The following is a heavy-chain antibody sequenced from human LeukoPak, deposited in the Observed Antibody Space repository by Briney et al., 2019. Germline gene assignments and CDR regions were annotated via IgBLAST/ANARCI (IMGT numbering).Heavy chain of an antibody. CDR2: INPSGGST. D-gene: IGHD4-17*01. CDR1: GYTFTSYY. J-gene: IGHJ6*02. V-gene: IGHV1-46*01. CDR3: ARGKVTTLMYYYYGMDV. Sequence: ASVKVSCKASGYTFTSYYMHWVRQAPGQGLEWMGIINPSGGSTSYAQKFQGRVTMTRDTSTSTVYMELSSLGSEDTAVYYCARGKVTTLMYYYYGMDVWGQGTTVTVSS.